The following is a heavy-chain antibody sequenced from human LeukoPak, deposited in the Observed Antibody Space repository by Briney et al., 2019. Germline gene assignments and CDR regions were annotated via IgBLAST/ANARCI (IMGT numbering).Heavy chain of an antibody. J-gene: IGHJ4*02. CDR3: ARPSGQHGSGTYYDYYFDS. V-gene: IGHV3-33*01. CDR1: GFTFSRYG. Sequence: PGGSLRLSCAASGFTFSRYGMHWVRQAPGKGLEWVADIRYDGSNKYYADSVKGRFTISRDNSKNTLYLQMNGLRAEDTAVYYCARPSGQHGSGTYYDYYFDSWGQGTLVTVSS. CDR2: IRYDGSNK. D-gene: IGHD3-10*01.